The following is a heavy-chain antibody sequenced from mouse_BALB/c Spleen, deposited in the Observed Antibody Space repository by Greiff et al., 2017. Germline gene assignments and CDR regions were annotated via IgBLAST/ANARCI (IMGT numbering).Heavy chain of an antibody. D-gene: IGHD2-4*01. CDR1: GYTFTDYY. CDR3: ARFYDYDYFDY. CDR2: INPNNGGI. V-gene: IGHV1-26*01. J-gene: IGHJ2*01. Sequence: EVQLQQSGPELVKPGASVKMSCKASGYTFTDYYMKWVKQSHGKGLEWIGAINPNNGGISYNQKFKGKATLTVDKSSSTAYMQLNSLTSEDSAVYYCARFYDYDYFDYWGQGTTLTVSS.